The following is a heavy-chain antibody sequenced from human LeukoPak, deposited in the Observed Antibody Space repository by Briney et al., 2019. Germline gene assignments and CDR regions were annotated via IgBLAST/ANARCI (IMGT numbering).Heavy chain of an antibody. Sequence: ASVKVSCKASGGTFSSYAISWVRQAPEQGLEWMGGIIPIFGTANYAQKFQGRVTITTDESTSTAYMELSSLRSEDTAVYYCARLDPLTYCSSTSCYDNWFDPWGQGTLVTVSS. CDR3: ARLDPLTYCSSTSCYDNWFDP. D-gene: IGHD2-2*01. CDR2: IIPIFGTA. J-gene: IGHJ5*02. CDR1: GGTFSSYA. V-gene: IGHV1-69*05.